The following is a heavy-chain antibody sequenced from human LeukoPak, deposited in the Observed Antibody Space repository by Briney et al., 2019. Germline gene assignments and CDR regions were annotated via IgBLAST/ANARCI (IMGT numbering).Heavy chain of an antibody. Sequence: PGGSLRLSCAASGFTFSSYGIHWVRQAPGRGLEWVGFIRYDGSNKYYADSVKGRLTIYRDNSEKTLYLQMNSLRAEDTAVYYCAKDGGDYYYWGQGTLVTVSS. CDR1: GFTFSSYG. CDR2: IRYDGSNK. V-gene: IGHV3-30*02. CDR3: AKDGGDYYY. J-gene: IGHJ4*02. D-gene: IGHD4-17*01.